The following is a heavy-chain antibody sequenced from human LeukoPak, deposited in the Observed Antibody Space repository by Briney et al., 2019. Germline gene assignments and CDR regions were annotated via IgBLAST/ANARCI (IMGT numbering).Heavy chain of an antibody. CDR3: TREARAGNWFDR. CDR2: INPDIGDT. V-gene: IGHV1-2*02. CDR1: VYTFNNYY. J-gene: IGHJ5*02. Sequence: ASVTVSYMPSVYTFNNYYIHWVRQAPGQGLEGMGLINPDIGDTNYTQKFQGMVTMTRDTSINTLYMELSRLTYDDTATFYCTREARAGNWFDRWGQGTLITVS. D-gene: IGHD5-12*01.